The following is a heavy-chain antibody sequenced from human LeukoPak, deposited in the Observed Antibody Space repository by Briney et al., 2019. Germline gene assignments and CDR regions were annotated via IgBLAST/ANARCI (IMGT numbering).Heavy chain of an antibody. J-gene: IGHJ5*02. Sequence: SVKVSCKASGGTFSSYAISWVRQAPGQGLEWMGGIIPIFGTANYAQKFQGRVTITADESTSTAYMELSSLRSEDTAVYYCARVCPLGFDGSGGHNWFDPWGQGTLVTVSS. CDR3: ARVCPLGFDGSGGHNWFDP. D-gene: IGHD3-10*01. CDR2: IIPIFGTA. CDR1: GGTFSSYA. V-gene: IGHV1-69*13.